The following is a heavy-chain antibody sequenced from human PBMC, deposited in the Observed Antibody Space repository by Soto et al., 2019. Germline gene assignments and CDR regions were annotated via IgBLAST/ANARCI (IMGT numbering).Heavy chain of an antibody. J-gene: IGHJ6*02. CDR3: ARDPSPVRRPPRPRAMDV. Sequence: GASVKVSCKASGYTFTGYYMHWVRQAPGQGLEWMGWINPNSGGTNYAQKFQGWVTMTRDTSISTAYMELSRLRSDETPVYYCARDPSPVRRPPRPRAMDVWGQGTTVIVSS. V-gene: IGHV1-2*04. CDR2: INPNSGGT. CDR1: GYTFTGYY. D-gene: IGHD1-1*01.